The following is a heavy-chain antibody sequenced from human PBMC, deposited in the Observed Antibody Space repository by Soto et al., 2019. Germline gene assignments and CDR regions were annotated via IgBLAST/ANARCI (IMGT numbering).Heavy chain of an antibody. J-gene: IGHJ4*02. CDR3: ARYRREAVAGYTLDN. V-gene: IGHV4-59*01. CDR1: GGSISSNN. D-gene: IGHD6-13*01. CDR2: VYNSGST. Sequence: AETLSLTWTVSGGSISSNNWTWIRQPPGKGLGWIGYVYNSGSTNYNPSLKSRVTISEDTSKSQFSLKVNSMTAADTAVYYCARYRREAVAGYTLDNWGQGILVTVSS.